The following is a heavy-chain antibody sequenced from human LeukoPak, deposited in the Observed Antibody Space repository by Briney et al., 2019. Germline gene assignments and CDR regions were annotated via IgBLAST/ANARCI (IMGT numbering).Heavy chain of an antibody. V-gene: IGHV3-7*01. CDR2: IKQDGSEK. CDR3: ARYRYNWNLIPYYFDY. J-gene: IGHJ4*02. CDR1: GFTFSIYA. Sequence: GGSLRLSCAASGFTFSIYAMGWARQAPGKGLEWVANIKQDGSEKYYVDSVKGRFTISRDNAKNSLYLQMNSLRAEDTAVYYCARYRYNWNLIPYYFDYWGQGTLVTVSS. D-gene: IGHD1-7*01.